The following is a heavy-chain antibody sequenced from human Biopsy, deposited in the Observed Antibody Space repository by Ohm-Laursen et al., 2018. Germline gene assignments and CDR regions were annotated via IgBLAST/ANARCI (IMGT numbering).Heavy chain of an antibody. V-gene: IGHV4-59*08. J-gene: IGHJ2*01. CDR3: ARHAPSYSGSYWRYFDL. Sequence: ALSLTCTVSGGSISSYYWSWIRQPPGKGLEWIGYIYYTGSTNYNPSLKSRVTISVDTSMNHLSLGLTSVTAADTAVYYCARHAPSYSGSYWRYFDLWGRGTLVTVSS. CDR1: GGSISSYY. D-gene: IGHD1-26*01. CDR2: IYYTGST.